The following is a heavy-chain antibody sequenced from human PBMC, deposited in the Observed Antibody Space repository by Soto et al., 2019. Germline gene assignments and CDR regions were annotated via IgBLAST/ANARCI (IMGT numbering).Heavy chain of an antibody. J-gene: IGHJ6*02. CDR2: IIPIFGPA. Sequence: QVQLVQSGAEVKKPRSSVKVSCTASGGTFSSYAISWVRQAPGQWLEWMGGIIPIFGPANYAQKFQGRVTITADESTSTAYMELSSLRSEDTAVYYCARDHGEYYDFWSGYTSYYYYYGMDVWGQGTTVTVSS. D-gene: IGHD3-3*01. CDR3: ARDHGEYYDFWSGYTSYYYYYGMDV. V-gene: IGHV1-69*01. CDR1: GGTFSSYA.